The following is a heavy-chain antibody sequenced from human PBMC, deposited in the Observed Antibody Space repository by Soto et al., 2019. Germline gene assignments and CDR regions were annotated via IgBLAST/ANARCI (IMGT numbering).Heavy chain of an antibody. J-gene: IGHJ4*02. V-gene: IGHV3-30-3*01. D-gene: IGHD6-19*01. CDR2: ISYDGSDK. CDR1: GFSFSSYA. CDR3: AREIERLLGC. Sequence: GGSLRLSCATSGFSFSSYAMHWVRQAPGKGLEWVAVISYDGSDKYYADSVKGRFTISRDNSKNTLYLQMYSLGAEDTAVYYCAREIERLLGCWGQGTLVTVSS.